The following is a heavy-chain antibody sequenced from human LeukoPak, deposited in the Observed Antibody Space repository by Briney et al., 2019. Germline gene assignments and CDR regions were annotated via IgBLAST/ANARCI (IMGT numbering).Heavy chain of an antibody. CDR1: RFTFDDYA. J-gene: IGHJ4*02. CDR2: ISWNSGSI. Sequence: GGSLRLSCAASRFTFDDYAVHWVRQVPGKGLEWVSGISWNSGSIGYADSVKGRFTISRDNAKNSLYLQMNSLRVEDTALYYCAKEVGTFDYWGQGTLVTVSS. CDR3: AKEVGTFDY. V-gene: IGHV3-9*01. D-gene: IGHD2-21*02.